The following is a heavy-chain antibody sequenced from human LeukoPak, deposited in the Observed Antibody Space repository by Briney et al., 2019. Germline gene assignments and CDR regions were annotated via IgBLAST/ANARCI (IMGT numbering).Heavy chain of an antibody. CDR1: GYTFTGYY. CDR2: INPNSGGT. CDR3: ARALYYDSSDY. V-gene: IGHV1-2*02. J-gene: IGHJ4*02. Sequence: ASVKVSCKASGYTFTGYYMHWVRQAPGQGLEWMGWINPNSGGTNYAQKFQGRVTMTRDTSISTAYMELSWLTSDDTAVYYCARALYYDSSDYWGQGTLVTVSS. D-gene: IGHD3-22*01.